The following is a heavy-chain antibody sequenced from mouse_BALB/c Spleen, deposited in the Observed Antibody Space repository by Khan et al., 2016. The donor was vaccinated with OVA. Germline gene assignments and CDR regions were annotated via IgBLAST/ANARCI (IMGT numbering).Heavy chain of an antibody. CDR2: INPSTGYT. D-gene: IGHD1-1*01. V-gene: IGHV1-7*01. CDR1: GYTFTSYW. J-gene: IGHJ3*01. CDR3: VNHGSSSAWFSY. Sequence: VKLQESGAELAKPGASVKMSCKASGYTFTSYWMHWVKQRPGQGLEWIGYINPSTGYTEYNQKFKDKATLTADKSSNTAYMQLSSLTSEDSAVYYWVNHGSSSAWFSYWGQGTLVTVS.